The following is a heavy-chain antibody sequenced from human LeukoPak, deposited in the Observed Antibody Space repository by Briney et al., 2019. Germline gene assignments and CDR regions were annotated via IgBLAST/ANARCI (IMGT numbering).Heavy chain of an antibody. Sequence: GASVKVSCKASGYTFTSYGISWVRQAPGQGLEWMGWISAYNGNTNYAQKLQGRVTMTTDTSTSTAYMELRSLRSDDTAVYYCARVLLENYPRVWMDVWGKGTTVTVSS. CDR2: ISAYNGNT. J-gene: IGHJ6*04. CDR3: ARVLLENYPRVWMDV. V-gene: IGHV1-18*01. D-gene: IGHD1-1*01. CDR1: GYTFTSYG.